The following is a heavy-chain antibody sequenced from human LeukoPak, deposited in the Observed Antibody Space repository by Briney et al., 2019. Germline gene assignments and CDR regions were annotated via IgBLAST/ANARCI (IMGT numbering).Heavy chain of an antibody. CDR3: ARDIVVVPAAITYYYGMDV. V-gene: IGHV3-30-3*01. CDR1: GFTFSSYA. D-gene: IGHD2-2*02. J-gene: IGHJ6*02. Sequence: GGSLRLSCAASGFTFSSYAMSWVRQAPGKGLEWVAVISYDGSNKYYADSVKGRFTISRDNSKNTLYLQMNSLRAEDTAVYYCARDIVVVPAAITYYYGMDVWGQGTTVTVSS. CDR2: ISYDGSNK.